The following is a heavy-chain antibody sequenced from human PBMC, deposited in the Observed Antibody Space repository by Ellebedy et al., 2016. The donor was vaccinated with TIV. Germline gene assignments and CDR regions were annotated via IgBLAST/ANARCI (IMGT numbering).Heavy chain of an antibody. CDR3: ARDRNGMGCSGGSCYSGMDG. CDR1: GYTFTSYY. V-gene: IGHV1-46*01. J-gene: IGHJ6*02. D-gene: IGHD2-15*01. Sequence: ASVKVSXXASGYTFTSYYMHWVRQAPGQGLEWMGIINPSGGSTSYAQKFQGRVTMTRDTSTSTVYMELSSLRSEDTAVYYCARDRNGMGCSGGSCYSGMDGWGQGTTVTVSS. CDR2: INPSGGST.